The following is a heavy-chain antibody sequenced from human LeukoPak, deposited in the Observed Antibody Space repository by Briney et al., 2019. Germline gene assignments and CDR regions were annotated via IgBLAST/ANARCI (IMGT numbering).Heavy chain of an antibody. CDR2: ISAGLGAA. J-gene: IGHJ4*02. CDR3: ARSYYYDSSGLSSYFDY. V-gene: IGHV1-69*01. Sequence: ASVKVSCKASGGTFSSYAISWVRQAPGQGLEWMGGISAGLGAANYAQKFQGRVTITADESTSTAYMELSSLRSEDTAVYYCARSYYYDSSGLSSYFDYWGQGTLVTVSS. CDR1: GGTFSSYA. D-gene: IGHD3-22*01.